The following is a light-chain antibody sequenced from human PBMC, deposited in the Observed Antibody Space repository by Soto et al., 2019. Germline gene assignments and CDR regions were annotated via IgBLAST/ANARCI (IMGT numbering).Light chain of an antibody. CDR2: AAS. CDR1: QDIRSW. V-gene: IGKV1-12*01. J-gene: IGKJ2*01. Sequence: DIRMTQSPSSVSASVGDRVTITCRASQDIRSWLTWYQQKPGKAPKLLIYAASTLQSGVPSRFSGSGSGTDFTLTINSLQPEDFATYYCQQANALPHTFGQGTKLEIK. CDR3: QQANALPHT.